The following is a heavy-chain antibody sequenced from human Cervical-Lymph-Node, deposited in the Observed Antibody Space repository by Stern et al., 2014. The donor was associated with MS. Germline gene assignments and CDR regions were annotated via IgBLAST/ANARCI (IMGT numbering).Heavy chain of an antibody. J-gene: IGHJ3*02. CDR2: ISAYNGNT. V-gene: IGHV1-18*01. CDR3: ARGLLGSENAFDI. D-gene: IGHD2-15*01. CDR1: GYTFTSYG. Sequence: VPLEESGAEVKKPGASVTVSCKASGYTFTSYGISWVRQAPRPGLEWMGWISAYNGNTNYAQKLQGRVTMTTDTSTSTAYMELRSLRSDDTAVYYCARGLLGSENAFDIWGQGTMVTVSS.